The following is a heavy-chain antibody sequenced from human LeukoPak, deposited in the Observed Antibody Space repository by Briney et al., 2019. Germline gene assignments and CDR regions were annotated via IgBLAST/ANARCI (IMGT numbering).Heavy chain of an antibody. Sequence: PETLSLTCTVSGGSISTYYWNWIRQPPGKGLEWIGYIYYSGATNYNPSLKSRVTISVDTSKNQFSLKLSSVTAADTAVYYCARGRVRIAVAGSFDYWDQGTLVTVSS. V-gene: IGHV4-59*12. D-gene: IGHD6-19*01. CDR2: IYYSGAT. CDR3: ARGRVRIAVAGSFDY. CDR1: GGSISTYY. J-gene: IGHJ4*02.